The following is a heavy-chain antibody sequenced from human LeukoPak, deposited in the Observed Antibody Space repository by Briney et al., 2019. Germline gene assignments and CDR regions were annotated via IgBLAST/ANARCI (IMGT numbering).Heavy chain of an antibody. D-gene: IGHD6-25*01. CDR2: INQDGSGT. V-gene: IGHV3-7*01. J-gene: IGHJ4*02. CDR1: GFTFSSFR. CDR3: ARDFAAEVG. Sequence: GGSLRLSCAASGFTFSSFRMSWVRQAPGKGLEWVANINQDGSGTDYGDSVRGRFLVSRDNAKNSVFLQMYGLRAEDTALYYCARDFAAEVGWGQGTLVSVSS.